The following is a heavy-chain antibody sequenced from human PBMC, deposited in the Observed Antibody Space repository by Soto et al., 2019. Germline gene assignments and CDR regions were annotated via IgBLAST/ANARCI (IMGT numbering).Heavy chain of an antibody. CDR2: INHSGST. CDR1: GGSFSGYY. D-gene: IGHD3-10*01. J-gene: IGHJ4*02. Sequence: QVQLQQWGAGLLKPSETLSLTCAVYGGSFSGYYWTWIRQPPGKGLEWIGEINHSGSTNYNPSLKSRVTIAVDKCKNQFSLKLSSVTAADTAVYYGARGYGRNFDYWGQGTLVTVSS. CDR3: ARGYGRNFDY. V-gene: IGHV4-34*01.